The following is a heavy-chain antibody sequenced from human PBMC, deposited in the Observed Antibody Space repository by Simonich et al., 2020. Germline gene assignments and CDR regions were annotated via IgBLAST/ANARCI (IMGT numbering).Heavy chain of an antibody. Sequence: QVQLVQSGAEVNKPGASVKVSCKASGYTFTGYYMHWVRQAPGQGLEGMGWINPTGGGTNYAQKFQGRVTMTRDTSISTAYMELSRLRSDDTAGYYLARGGLGHWYFDLWGRGTLVTVSS. V-gene: IGHV1-2*02. CDR1: GYTFTGYY. CDR2: INPTGGGT. J-gene: IGHJ2*01. D-gene: IGHD6-25*01. CDR3: ARGGLGHWYFDL.